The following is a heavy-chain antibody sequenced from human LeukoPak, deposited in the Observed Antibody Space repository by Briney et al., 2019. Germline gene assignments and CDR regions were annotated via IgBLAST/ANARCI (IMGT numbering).Heavy chain of an antibody. CDR1: GFSITTDGVG. Sequence: SGPTLVNPTQTLPLTCTVTGFSITTDGVGVGWIRQAPGKALEWLAIIFWDGDRRYNSSLRSRLTITSDSSRNQVVLIMTNMDHVDTATYFCAHSLRRPSCSGGNCYYFDYWGQGTLVTVSS. CDR3: AHSLRRPSCSGGNCYYFDY. CDR2: IFWDGDR. J-gene: IGHJ4*02. D-gene: IGHD2-15*01. V-gene: IGHV2-5*02.